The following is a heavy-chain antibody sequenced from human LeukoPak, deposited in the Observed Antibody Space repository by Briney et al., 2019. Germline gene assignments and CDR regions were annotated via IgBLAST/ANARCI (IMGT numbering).Heavy chain of an antibody. V-gene: IGHV5-51*01. Sequence: GESLKISCKGSGYRFTSYWIGWVRQMPGKGLEWMGIIYPDDSDTKYSPSFQGQVTISVDKSISTAYLQWGSLKASDTAMYYCARHNYGDLVKHYYYYGMDVWGQGTTVTVSS. J-gene: IGHJ6*02. D-gene: IGHD4-17*01. CDR2: IYPDDSDT. CDR1: GYRFTSYW. CDR3: ARHNYGDLVKHYYYYGMDV.